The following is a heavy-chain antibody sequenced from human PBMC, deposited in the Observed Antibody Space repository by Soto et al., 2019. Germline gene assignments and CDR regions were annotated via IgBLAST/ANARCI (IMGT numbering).Heavy chain of an antibody. CDR3: ASQTGKISTGGNFGLAFDI. CDR1: GYSFTSYW. CDR2: IYPGDSDT. D-gene: IGHD2-8*02. J-gene: IGHJ3*02. Sequence: LGESLKISCKGSGYSFTSYWIGWVRQMPGKGLEWMGIIYPGDSDTRYSPSFQGQVTISADKSISTAYLQWSSLKASDTAMYYCASQTGKISTGGNFGLAFDIWGQGTMVTVSS. V-gene: IGHV5-51*01.